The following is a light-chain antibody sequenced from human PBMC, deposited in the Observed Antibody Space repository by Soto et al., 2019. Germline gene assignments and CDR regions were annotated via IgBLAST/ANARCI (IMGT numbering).Light chain of an antibody. CDR1: KIGSKS. CDR3: QVWDSSSDHVV. V-gene: IGLV3-21*02. Sequence: SYELTQPPSVSVAPGQTARITCGGNKIGSKSVHWYQQKPGQAPLLVVYDDSDRPSGIPERFSGSNSGNTATLTISRVEAGDEADYYCQVWDSSSDHVVFGGGTKVTVL. J-gene: IGLJ2*01. CDR2: DDS.